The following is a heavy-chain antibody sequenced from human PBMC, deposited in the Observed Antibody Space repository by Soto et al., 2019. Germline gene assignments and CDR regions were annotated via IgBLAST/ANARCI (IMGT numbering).Heavy chain of an antibody. D-gene: IGHD3-16*01. CDR1: GFTFRSYV. CDR3: ARWGTTGGLDV. Sequence: QVQLVESGGGVVQPGTSLRLSCVGSGFTFRSYVIHWVRQAPGKGLEWVALTSYDGSNNFYGDSVKGRFTISRDNSRNTVELQMDSLRLEDTVLYYFARWGTTGGLDVWGQGTLVSVSS. V-gene: IGHV3-33*05. J-gene: IGHJ4*02. CDR2: TSYDGSNN.